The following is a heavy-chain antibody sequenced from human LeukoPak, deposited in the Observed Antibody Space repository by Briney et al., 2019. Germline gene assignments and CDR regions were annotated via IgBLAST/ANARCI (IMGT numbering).Heavy chain of an antibody. V-gene: IGHV4-59*01. CDR2: IYYSGSS. J-gene: IGHJ4*02. Sequence: SETLSLTCTVSGASISDYYWSWIRQPPGKGLEWIGYIYYSGSSNYNPSLKSRVTISVDTSKNQFSLKLSSVTAADTAVYYCARARASGYYGAVDYWAREPWSPSPQ. D-gene: IGHD3-22*01. CDR3: ARARASGYYGAVDY. CDR1: GASISDYY.